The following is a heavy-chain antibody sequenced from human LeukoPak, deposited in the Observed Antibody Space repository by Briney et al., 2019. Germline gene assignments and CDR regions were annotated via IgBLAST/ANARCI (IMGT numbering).Heavy chain of an antibody. D-gene: IGHD4-17*01. Sequence: SETLPLTCTVSGGSISSSSYYWGWIRQPPGKGLEWIGSIYYSGSTYYNPSLKSRVTISVDTSKNQFSLKLSSVTAADTAVYYCARRAHDYGDYGWFDPWGQGTLVTVSS. CDR3: ARRAHDYGDYGWFDP. V-gene: IGHV4-39*01. CDR1: GGSISSSSYY. J-gene: IGHJ5*02. CDR2: IYYSGST.